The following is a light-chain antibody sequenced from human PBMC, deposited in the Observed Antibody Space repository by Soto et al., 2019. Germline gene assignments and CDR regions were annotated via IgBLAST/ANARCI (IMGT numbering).Light chain of an antibody. V-gene: IGKV3-20*01. CDR1: QSVRSDY. CDR3: QHYGSSFT. J-gene: IGKJ3*01. CDR2: GVS. Sequence: PGDRAALSFRASQSVRSDYFAWYQQKPGQAPRVIIFGVSIRATDIPDRFSGSGSGTDFTLTISRLEPEDFVVYYCQHYGSSFTFGPGTKVDIK.